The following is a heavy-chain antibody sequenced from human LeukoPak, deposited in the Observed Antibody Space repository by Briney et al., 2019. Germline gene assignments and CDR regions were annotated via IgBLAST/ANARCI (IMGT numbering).Heavy chain of an antibody. D-gene: IGHD3-22*01. CDR2: LYNAGST. J-gene: IGHJ4*02. CDR1: RFTVSNKY. Sequence: GGSLRLSCVASRFTVSNKYMSWVRQAPGKGLEWVSVLYNAGSTYYADSVKGRFTISRDSSKNTLYLQMYSLRAEDTAVYYCASLKGLFDYFDDWGQGILVTVYS. CDR3: ASLKGLFDYFDD. V-gene: IGHV3-53*01.